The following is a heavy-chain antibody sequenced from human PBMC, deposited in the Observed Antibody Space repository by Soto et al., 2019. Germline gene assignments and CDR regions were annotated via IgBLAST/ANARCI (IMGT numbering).Heavy chain of an antibody. CDR2: IYPGDSDT. CDR1: GFTFTNYW. CDR3: AKHEGYCSSTTCSNFDY. Sequence: GESLKISCRGSGFTFTNYWIAWVRQMPGKGLEWMGIIYPGDSDTSYSPSFQGQVTISADKSINTAYLHWSSLKASDTAMYYCAKHEGYCSSTTCSNFDYWGQGTLVTVSS. V-gene: IGHV5-51*01. J-gene: IGHJ4*02. D-gene: IGHD2-2*01.